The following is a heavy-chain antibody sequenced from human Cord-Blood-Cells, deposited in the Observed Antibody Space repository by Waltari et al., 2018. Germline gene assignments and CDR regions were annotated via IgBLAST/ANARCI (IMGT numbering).Heavy chain of an antibody. D-gene: IGHD7-27*01. J-gene: IGHJ4*02. CDR1: GGSISSSSYY. CDR2: IYYSGST. CDR3: ARHLQLTGDFDY. Sequence: QLQLQESGPGLVKPSETLSLTCTVSGGSISSSSYYWGWIRQPPGKGLEWIGSIYYSGSTYYNTSLKSRVTISVDTSKHQFSLKLSSVAAADTAVYYCARHLQLTGDFDYWGQGTLVTVSS. V-gene: IGHV4-39*01.